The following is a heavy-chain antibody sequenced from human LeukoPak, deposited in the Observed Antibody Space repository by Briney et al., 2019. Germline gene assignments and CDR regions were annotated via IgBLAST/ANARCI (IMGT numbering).Heavy chain of an antibody. D-gene: IGHD3-9*01. V-gene: IGHV4-34*01. CDR2: INHSGST. CDR1: GGSFSGYY. CDR3: ARAQLRYFDWLSRDAFDI. J-gene: IGHJ3*02. Sequence: SETLSLTCAVYGGSFSGYYWRWLRQPPGKGVEWIGEINHSGSTNYNPSLKRRVTISLDTSKNQFSLKLSSVTAADTAVYYCARAQLRYFDWLSRDAFDIWGQGTMVTVSS.